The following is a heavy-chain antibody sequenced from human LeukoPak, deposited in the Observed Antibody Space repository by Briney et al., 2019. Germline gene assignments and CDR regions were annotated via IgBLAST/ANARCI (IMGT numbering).Heavy chain of an antibody. J-gene: IGHJ6*02. CDR1: GYTFTGHY. V-gene: IGHV1-2*06. Sequence: GASVKVSCKTSGYTFTGHYMHWVRQAPGQGLEWMGRIDPKSGDTNYAQKFQGRVTLTRDTSISTAYMELSSLRSEDTAVYYCARDQGLRKGMAYYGMDVWGQGTTVTVSS. D-gene: IGHD4-17*01. CDR2: IDPKSGDT. CDR3: ARDQGLRKGMAYYGMDV.